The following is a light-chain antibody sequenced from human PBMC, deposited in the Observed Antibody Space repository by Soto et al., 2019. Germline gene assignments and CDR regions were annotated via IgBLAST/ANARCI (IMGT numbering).Light chain of an antibody. Sequence: DIQMTQSPSTLAESVGDRVTITCRASQSISSWLAWYQQKPGKAPKLLIYKAYSLESGVTSRFSGSGSGTEFTLTISSLQPDDFATYYCQQYNSWTFGKGTKVEIK. J-gene: IGKJ1*01. CDR2: KAY. V-gene: IGKV1-5*03. CDR1: QSISSW. CDR3: QQYNSWT.